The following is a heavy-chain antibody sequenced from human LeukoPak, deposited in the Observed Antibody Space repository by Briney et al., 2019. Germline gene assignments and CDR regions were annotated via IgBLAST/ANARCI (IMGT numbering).Heavy chain of an antibody. V-gene: IGHV1-2*02. Sequence: ASVKVSCKASGYTFTGYYMHWVRQAPGHGLEWMGWINPNSGGTNYAQKFQGRVTMTRDTSISTAYMELSRLRSDDTAVYYCARDDYYDSSGYYYPTIDYWGQGTLVTVSS. D-gene: IGHD3-22*01. CDR3: ARDDYYDSSGYYYPTIDY. CDR1: GYTFTGYY. J-gene: IGHJ4*02. CDR2: INPNSGGT.